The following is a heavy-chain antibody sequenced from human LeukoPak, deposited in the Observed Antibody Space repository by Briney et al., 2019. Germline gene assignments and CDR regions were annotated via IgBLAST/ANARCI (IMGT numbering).Heavy chain of an antibody. V-gene: IGHV4-34*01. CDR3: ARERGRLIVGTTGTFDY. J-gene: IGHJ4*02. CDR2: INHSGST. CDR1: GGSFSGYY. D-gene: IGHD1-26*01. Sequence: SETLSLTCAVYGGSFSGYYWSWIRQPPGKGLEWIGEINHSGSTNYNPSLKSRVTISVDTSKNQFSLKLSSVTAADTAVYYCARERGRLIVGTTGTFDYWGQGTLVTVSS.